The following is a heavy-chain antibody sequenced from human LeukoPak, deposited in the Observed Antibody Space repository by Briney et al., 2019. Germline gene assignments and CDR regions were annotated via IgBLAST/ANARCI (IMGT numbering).Heavy chain of an antibody. CDR2: IYNSGST. CDR3: ARREVTTSWYFDL. CDR1: GGSISNYY. D-gene: IGHD4-17*01. Sequence: KPSETLSLTCTVSGGSISNYYWSWIRQSPGKGLDWIAYIYNSGSTNYSPSLKSRVTISVDTSKNQFSLKLSSVTAADTAVYYCARREVTTSWYFDLWGRGTLVTVSS. V-gene: IGHV4-59*08. J-gene: IGHJ2*01.